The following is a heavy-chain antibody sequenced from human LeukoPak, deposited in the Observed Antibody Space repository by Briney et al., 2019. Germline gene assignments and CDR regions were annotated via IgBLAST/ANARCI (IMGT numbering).Heavy chain of an antibody. CDR1: GYTFTGYY. J-gene: IGHJ5*02. D-gene: IGHD3-10*01. V-gene: IGHV1-2*06. CDR3: ARAPLGYNWFDP. Sequence: GASVKVSCKASGYTFTGYYMHWVRQAPGQGLEWMGRINPNSGGINYAQKFQGRVTMTKDTSISTGYMELSRLRSDDTAVYYCARAPLGYNWFDPWGQGTLVTVSS. CDR2: INPNSGGI.